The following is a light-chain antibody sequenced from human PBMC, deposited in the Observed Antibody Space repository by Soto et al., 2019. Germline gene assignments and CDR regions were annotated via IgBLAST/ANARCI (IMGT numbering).Light chain of an antibody. CDR2: GAS. CDR1: QSVSSN. V-gene: IGKV3-15*01. Sequence: EIVMTQSPATLSVSPGERATLSCRASQSVSSNLAWYQQKPGQAPRLLIYGASTRATGIPARFSGSGSGTEFTLTISSLQSEDVATYYCQSYTGAPWTFGQGTKVEI. J-gene: IGKJ1*01. CDR3: QSYTGAPWT.